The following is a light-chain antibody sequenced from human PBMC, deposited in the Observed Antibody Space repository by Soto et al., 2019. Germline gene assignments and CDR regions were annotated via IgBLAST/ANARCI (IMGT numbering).Light chain of an antibody. Sequence: DIQMTQSPSTLSASVGDRVTITCRASQSISSWLAWYQQKPGKAPKLPISKASTLESGVSSRFSGSGSGTEFTLTISSLQPDDFATYYCQQYSTYSETFAQGTKLEIK. CDR2: KAS. CDR3: QQYSTYSET. J-gene: IGKJ2*01. V-gene: IGKV1-5*03. CDR1: QSISSW.